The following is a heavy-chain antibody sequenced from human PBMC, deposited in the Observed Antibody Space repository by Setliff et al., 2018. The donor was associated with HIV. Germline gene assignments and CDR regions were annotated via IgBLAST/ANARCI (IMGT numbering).Heavy chain of an antibody. CDR3: ARGRKQPITIFGAVSRNVAHYFDF. J-gene: IGHJ4*02. V-gene: IGHV1-8*02. CDR1: GYTFTSYD. D-gene: IGHD3-3*01. CDR2: MNPNSGNT. Sequence: ASVKVSCKASGYTFTSYDINWVRQATGQGLEWMGWMNPNSGNTGYAQKFQGRVTMTRNTSISTAYMELSSLRSEDTAVYYCARGRKQPITIFGAVSRNVAHYFDFCGQGTLVTVSS.